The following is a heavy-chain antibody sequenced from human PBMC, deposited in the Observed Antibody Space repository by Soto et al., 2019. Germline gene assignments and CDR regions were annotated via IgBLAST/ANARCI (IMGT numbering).Heavy chain of an antibody. V-gene: IGHV4-4*02. CDR1: GVSISSNYY. CDR2: ISHIGSV. Sequence: QVLLQESGPGLVQPSGTLSPSSAASGVSISSNYYWGWVRQSPGKGLEWLGDISHIGSVNYSPSLMSRVTISMYRSENQFSLKLNSVTAADTAVYYCVRSFGWYAIDYWGQGTLVIVSS. J-gene: IGHJ4*02. D-gene: IGHD6-19*01. CDR3: VRSFGWYAIDY.